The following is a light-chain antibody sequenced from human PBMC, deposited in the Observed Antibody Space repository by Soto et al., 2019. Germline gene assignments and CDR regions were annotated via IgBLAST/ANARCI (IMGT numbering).Light chain of an antibody. V-gene: IGLV1-44*01. Sequence: QSVLLQPPSGSGPAGQRVTIFCSGSSSNIGGNSMNWCQQLPGTAPKLHIYSNDQRPSGVPARFSASKSGTSASLAISGLQSEDEAEYYCATCDDSRKGYIFGTGTKVTVL. J-gene: IGLJ1*01. CDR2: SND. CDR1: SSNIGGNS. CDR3: ATCDDSRKGYI.